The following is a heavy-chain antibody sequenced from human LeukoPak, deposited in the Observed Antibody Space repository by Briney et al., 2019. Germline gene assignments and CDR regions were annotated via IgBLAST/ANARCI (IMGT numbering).Heavy chain of an antibody. CDR3: ADLKGDAFDI. J-gene: IGHJ3*02. Sequence: GGSLRLPCAASGFTFSSYSMNWVRQAPGKGLEWVSSISSSSSYIYYADSVKGRFTISRDNAKNSLYLQMNSLRAEDTAVYYCADLKGDAFDIWGQGTMVTVSS. CDR1: GFTFSSYS. V-gene: IGHV3-21*01. CDR2: ISSSSSYI.